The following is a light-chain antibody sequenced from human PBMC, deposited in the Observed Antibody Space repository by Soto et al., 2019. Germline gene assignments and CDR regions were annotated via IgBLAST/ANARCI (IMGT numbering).Light chain of an antibody. CDR1: QGISSW. CDR3: QQYNSMGT. V-gene: IGKV1-5*03. CDR2: KAS. J-gene: IGKJ1*01. Sequence: IQLTQSPSSLSASVGDRVTITCRASQGISSWLAWFQQKPGKAPKLLIYKASTLERGVPSRFSGSGSGTEFTLTISSLQPDDFATYYCQQYNSMGTFGQGTKVDIK.